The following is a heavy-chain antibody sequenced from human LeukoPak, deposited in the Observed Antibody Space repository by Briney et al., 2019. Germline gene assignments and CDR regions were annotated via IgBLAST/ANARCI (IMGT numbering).Heavy chain of an antibody. Sequence: ASVKVSCKASGYTFTGYYMRWVRQAPGQGLEWMGWINPNSGGTNYAQKFQGRVTMTRDTSISTAYMELSRLRSDDTAVYYCARDIGEDCSSTSCYPWGQGTLVTVSS. J-gene: IGHJ5*02. CDR1: GYTFTGYY. CDR2: INPNSGGT. CDR3: ARDIGEDCSSTSCYP. V-gene: IGHV1-2*02. D-gene: IGHD2-2*01.